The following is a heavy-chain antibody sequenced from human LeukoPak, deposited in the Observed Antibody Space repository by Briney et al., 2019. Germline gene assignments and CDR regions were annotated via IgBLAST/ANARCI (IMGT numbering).Heavy chain of an antibody. D-gene: IGHD2-15*01. J-gene: IGHJ3*02. CDR1: GGSISSSSYY. CDR3: ARDGGGIVVVVAAADAFDI. V-gene: IGHV4-39*07. Sequence: SETLSLTCTVSGGSISSSSYYWGWIRQPPGKGLEWIGSIYYSGSTYYNPSLKSRVTISVDTSKNQFSLKLSSVTAADTAVYYCARDGGGIVVVVAAADAFDIWGQGTMVTVSS. CDR2: IYYSGST.